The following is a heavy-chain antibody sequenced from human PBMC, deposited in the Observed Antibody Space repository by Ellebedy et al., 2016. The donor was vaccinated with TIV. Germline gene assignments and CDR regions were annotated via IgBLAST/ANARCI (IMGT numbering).Heavy chain of an antibody. V-gene: IGHV1-18*04. CDR3: ASLTVDTEGAGFRRVWFDP. CDR1: GYTFTSYG. J-gene: IGHJ5*02. D-gene: IGHD5-18*01. CDR2: ISAYNGNT. Sequence: ASVKVSXKASGYTFTSYGISWVRQAPGQGLEWMGWISAYNGNTNYAQKLQGRVTMTTDTSTSTAYMELRSLRSDDTAVYYCASLTVDTEGAGFRRVWFDPWGQGTLVTVSS.